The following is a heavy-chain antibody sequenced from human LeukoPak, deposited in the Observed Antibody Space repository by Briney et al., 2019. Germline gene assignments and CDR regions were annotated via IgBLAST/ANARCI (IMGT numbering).Heavy chain of an antibody. CDR3: ARATIFGVVIPYYYYGMDV. J-gene: IGHJ6*02. V-gene: IGHV3-53*01. Sequence: GGSLRLSCAASGFTVSSNYMSWVRQALGKGLEWVSVIYSGGSTYYADSVKGRFTISRDNSKNTLYLQMNSLRAENTAVYYCARATIFGVVIPYYYYGMDVWGQGTTVTVSS. D-gene: IGHD3-3*01. CDR1: GFTVSSNY. CDR2: IYSGGST.